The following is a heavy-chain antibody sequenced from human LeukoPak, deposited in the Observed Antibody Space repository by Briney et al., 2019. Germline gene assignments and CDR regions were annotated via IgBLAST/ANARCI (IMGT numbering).Heavy chain of an antibody. Sequence: ASVKVSCKASGYSFSSYDINWVRQATGQGPEWMAWIDPYTGNTHYAQKFQGRITVTRDTSVSTTYMELSWLTSDDTARYYCAREYSASEHWGQGTLVTVSS. CDR3: AREYSASEH. J-gene: IGHJ4*02. CDR1: GYSFSSYD. D-gene: IGHD5-12*01. CDR2: IDPYTGNT. V-gene: IGHV1-8*01.